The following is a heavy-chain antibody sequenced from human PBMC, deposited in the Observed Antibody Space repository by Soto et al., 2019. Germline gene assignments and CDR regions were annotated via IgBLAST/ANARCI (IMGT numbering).Heavy chain of an antibody. D-gene: IGHD3-3*01. V-gene: IGHV6-1*01. CDR1: GDSVSSNSAA. CDR3: ARERHEYYDFWSGYNWFDP. Sequence: SQTLSLTCAISGDSVSSNSAAWNWIRQSPSRGLEWLGRTYYRSKWYNDYAVSVKSRIIINPDTSKNQISLQLNSVTPEDTAVYYCARERHEYYDFWSGYNWFDPWGQGTLVTVSS. J-gene: IGHJ5*02. CDR2: TYYRSKWYN.